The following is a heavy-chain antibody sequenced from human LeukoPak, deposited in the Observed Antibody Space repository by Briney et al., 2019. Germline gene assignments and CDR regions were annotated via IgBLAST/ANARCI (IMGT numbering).Heavy chain of an antibody. J-gene: IGHJ4*02. Sequence: GGSLRLSCAASGFTFSAYEMNWVRQAPGKGLEWVSYISGSGTTIFYADSVKGRFTVSRDNAKTSLYLQMDSLRAEDTAIYYCARDPSPYCPSPNCFYSDSWGQGTLVTVSS. CDR3: ARDPSPYCPSPNCFYSDS. CDR1: GFTFSAYE. CDR2: ISGSGTTI. D-gene: IGHD2-2*01. V-gene: IGHV3-48*03.